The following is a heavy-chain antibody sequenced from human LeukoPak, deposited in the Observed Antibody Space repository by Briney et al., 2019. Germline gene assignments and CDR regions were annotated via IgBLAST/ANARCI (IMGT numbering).Heavy chain of an antibody. CDR2: ISSSSSYI. D-gene: IGHD5-24*01. CDR3: ARTRDGYNTNGFDP. Sequence: GGSLRLSCAASGFTFSSYIMNWVRQAPGKGLEWVSSISSSSSYIYYADSVKGRFTISRDNAKNSLYLQMNSLRAEDTAVYYCARTRDGYNTNGFDPWGQGTLVTVSS. V-gene: IGHV3-21*01. J-gene: IGHJ5*02. CDR1: GFTFSSYI.